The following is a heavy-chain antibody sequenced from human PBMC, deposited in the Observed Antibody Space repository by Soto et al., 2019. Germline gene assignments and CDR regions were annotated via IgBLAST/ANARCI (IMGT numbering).Heavy chain of an antibody. D-gene: IGHD1-26*01. V-gene: IGHV3-48*02. CDR3: ARDTYSGRWNFDY. CDR2: ISGSSGTI. CDR1: GFTFRSYS. J-gene: IGHJ4*02. Sequence: GGSLRLSCAASGFTFRSYSMNWVRQAPGKGLEWVAYISGSSGTIYYADSVKGRFTISRDNAKNSLYLQMNSLRDEDTAVYYCARDTYSGRWNFDYWGQGPLVTVSS.